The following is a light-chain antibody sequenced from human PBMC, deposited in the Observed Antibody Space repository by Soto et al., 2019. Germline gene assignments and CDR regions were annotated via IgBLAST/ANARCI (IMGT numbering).Light chain of an antibody. CDR2: GTS. J-gene: IGKJ1*01. CDR3: QQYGSSPRT. Sequence: EVVLTQSPGTLSLSPGERATISCRASQNVGSRYLAWYQQKPGQATRLLIYGTSNRATGIPDSFSGSGSGTDFSLTISSLEHGDLAVYYCQQYGSSPRTFGQGTKVEIK. CDR1: QNVGSRY. V-gene: IGKV3-20*01.